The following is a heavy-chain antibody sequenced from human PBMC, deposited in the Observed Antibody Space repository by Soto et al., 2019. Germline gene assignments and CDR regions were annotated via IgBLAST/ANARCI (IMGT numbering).Heavy chain of an antibody. V-gene: IGHV4-31*02. CDR3: ARGPVVVSIMYYFDY. CDR2: IYYSGST. CDR1: GGSISSGGYY. D-gene: IGHD3-3*01. J-gene: IGHJ4*02. Sequence: PSETLSLTXTVSGGSISSGGYYWSWIRQHPGKGLEWIGYIYYSGSTYYNPSLKSRVTISVDTSKNQFSLKLSSVTAADTAVYYCARGPVVVSIMYYFDYWGQGTLVTVSS.